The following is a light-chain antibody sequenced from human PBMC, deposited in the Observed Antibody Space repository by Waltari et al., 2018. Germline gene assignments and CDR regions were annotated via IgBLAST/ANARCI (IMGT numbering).Light chain of an antibody. Sequence: EIVMTQSPATLSVSPGERATLSCRASLRVSSNLAWYQQKPGQAPRLLIYGASTRAPGIPARFSGSGSGTEFTLTISSLQSEDFAVYYCQQYNNWPPWTFGQGTKVEIK. CDR1: LRVSSN. J-gene: IGKJ1*01. CDR3: QQYNNWPPWT. CDR2: GAS. V-gene: IGKV3D-15*01.